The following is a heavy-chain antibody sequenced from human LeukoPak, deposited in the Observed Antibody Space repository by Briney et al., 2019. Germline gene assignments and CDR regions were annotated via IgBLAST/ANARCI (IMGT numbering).Heavy chain of an antibody. CDR1: GGSISSSNYY. J-gene: IGHJ4*02. V-gene: IGHV4-39*07. CDR3: ARERGYALYY. CDR2: IYYSGST. D-gene: IGHD2-2*01. Sequence: SETLSLTCTVSGGSISSSNYYWGWIRQPPGKGLEWIGSIYYSGSTYYNPSLKSRVTISVDTSKNQLSLKLSSVTAADTAVYYCARERGYALYYWGQGTLVTVSS.